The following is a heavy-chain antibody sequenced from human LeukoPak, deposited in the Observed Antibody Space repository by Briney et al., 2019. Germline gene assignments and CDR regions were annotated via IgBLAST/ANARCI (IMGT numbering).Heavy chain of an antibody. CDR2: IWYDGSNK. D-gene: IGHD4-17*01. V-gene: IGHV3-33*06. CDR1: GFTSSSYG. Sequence: GGSLRLSCAASGFTSSSYGMHWVRQAPGKGLEWVAVIWYDGSNKYYADSVKGRFTISRDNSKNTLYLQMNSLRAEDTAVYYCAKLTTVTTPGDAFDIWGQGTMVTVSS. J-gene: IGHJ3*02. CDR3: AKLTTVTTPGDAFDI.